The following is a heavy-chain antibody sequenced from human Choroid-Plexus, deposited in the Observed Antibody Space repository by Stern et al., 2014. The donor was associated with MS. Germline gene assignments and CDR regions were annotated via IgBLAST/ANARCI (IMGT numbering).Heavy chain of an antibody. CDR2: ISYDGSDK. J-gene: IGHJ4*02. CDR1: GFTFSNFG. D-gene: IGHD2-15*01. Sequence: VQLLESGGGVAQPGRPLILSCAASGFTFSNFGMHWVRQAPGKGLEWVALISYDGSDKYYADSVKGRFTIFRDNSKNTLYMHMNSLRAEDRAVYYCAKDRQWSTYFFDYWGQGSLVTVSS. V-gene: IGHV3-30*18. CDR3: AKDRQWSTYFFDY.